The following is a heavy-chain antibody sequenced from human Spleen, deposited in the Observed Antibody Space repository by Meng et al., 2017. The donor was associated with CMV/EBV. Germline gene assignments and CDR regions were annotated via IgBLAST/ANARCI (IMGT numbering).Heavy chain of an antibody. CDR2: LTSGGGA. V-gene: IGHV3-23*01. J-gene: IGHJ4*02. D-gene: IGHD3-22*01. Sequence: GGSLRLSCTASGFRFSGYTMTWVRQAPGGGLEWVSTLTSGGGAFYADSVKGRFTISRDNSKNTLYLQMNSLRAEDTAVYYCARERIGPYYYGTSGYYPLPFDYWGQGALVTVSS. CDR1: GFRFSGYT. CDR3: ARERIGPYYYGTSGYYPLPFDY.